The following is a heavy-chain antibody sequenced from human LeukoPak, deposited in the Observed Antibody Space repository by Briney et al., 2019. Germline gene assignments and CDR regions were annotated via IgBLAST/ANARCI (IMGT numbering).Heavy chain of an antibody. CDR2: ISAYNGNT. V-gene: IGHV1-18*01. D-gene: IGHD3-10*01. J-gene: IGHJ5*02. CDR1: GYSFPSYG. Sequence: ASVKVSCKASGYSFPSYGISWVRQAPGQGLEWMGWISAYNGNTNYAQKLQGRVTMTTDTSTSTAYMELRSLRSDDTAVYYCARDQITMVRGVTSNWFDPWGQGTLVTVSS. CDR3: ARDQITMVRGVTSNWFDP.